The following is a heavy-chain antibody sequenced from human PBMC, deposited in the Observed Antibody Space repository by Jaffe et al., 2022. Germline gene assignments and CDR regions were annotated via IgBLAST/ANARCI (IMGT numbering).Heavy chain of an antibody. Sequence: EVQLVESGGGLVQPGGSLRLSCAASGFTFSSYEMNWVRQAPGKGLEWVSYISSSGSTIYYADSVKGRFTISRDNAKNSLYLQMNSLRAEDTAVYYCARGYSQWLVLDGSSGIDYWGQGTLVTVSS. CDR1: GFTFSSYE. CDR3: ARGYSQWLVLDGSSGIDY. CDR2: ISSSGSTI. J-gene: IGHJ4*02. V-gene: IGHV3-48*03. D-gene: IGHD6-19*01.